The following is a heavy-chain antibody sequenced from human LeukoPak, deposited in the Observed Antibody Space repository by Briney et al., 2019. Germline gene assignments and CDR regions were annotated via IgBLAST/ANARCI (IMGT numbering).Heavy chain of an antibody. J-gene: IGHJ4*02. Sequence: PSETLSLTCAVYGGSFSGYYWSWIRQPPGKGLEWIGEINHSGSTSYNPSLKSRVTISVDTSKNQFSLKLSSVTAADTAVYYCARGRVMITFGGVIARGPFDYWGQGTLVTVSS. CDR3: ARGRVMITFGGVIARGPFDY. V-gene: IGHV4-34*01. D-gene: IGHD3-16*02. CDR2: INHSGST. CDR1: GGSFSGYY.